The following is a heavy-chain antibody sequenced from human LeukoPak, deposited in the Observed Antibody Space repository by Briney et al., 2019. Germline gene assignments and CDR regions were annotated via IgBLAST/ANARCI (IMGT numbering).Heavy chain of an antibody. CDR3: ARGRYDYAWGSYRSYYFDY. D-gene: IGHD3-16*02. CDR1: GGSFSGYY. CDR2: INHSGST. J-gene: IGHJ4*02. Sequence: SETLSLTCAVYGGSFSGYYWSWIRQPPGKGLEWIGEINHSGSTNYNPSLKSRVTISVDTSKNQFSLKLSSVTAADTAVYYCARGRYDYAWGSYRSYYFDYWGQGTLVTVSS. V-gene: IGHV4-34*01.